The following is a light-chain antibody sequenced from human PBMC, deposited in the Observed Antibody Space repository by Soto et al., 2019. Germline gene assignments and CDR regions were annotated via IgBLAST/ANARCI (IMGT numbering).Light chain of an antibody. J-gene: IGKJ4*01. CDR2: DTS. CDR3: QTRSKWPLT. CDR1: QSVCRN. V-gene: IGKV3-11*01. Sequence: EIVLTHSPATLSLSPGERATLSCRTSQSVCRNLAWYQQKAGQAPRLLMYDTSNRATVIPARFSGSGSGTDFTLTISTLEPEDFGVYYCQTRSKWPLTFGGGTKVEIK.